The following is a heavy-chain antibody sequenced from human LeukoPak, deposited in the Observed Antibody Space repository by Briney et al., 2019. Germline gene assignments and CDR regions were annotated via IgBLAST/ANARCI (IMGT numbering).Heavy chain of an antibody. J-gene: IGHJ4*02. CDR2: IWYDGSNK. CDR3: ARDCSSTSCYEGLDY. D-gene: IGHD2-2*01. CDR1: GFTFSSYG. V-gene: IGHV3-33*01. Sequence: GGSLRLSCAASGFTFSSYGTHWVRQAPGKGLEWVAVIWYDGSNKYYADSVKGRFTISRDNSKNTLYLQMNSLRAEDTAVYYCARDCSSTSCYEGLDYWGQGTLVTVSS.